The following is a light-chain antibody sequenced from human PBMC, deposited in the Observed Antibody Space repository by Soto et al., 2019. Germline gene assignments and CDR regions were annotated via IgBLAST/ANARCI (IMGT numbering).Light chain of an antibody. CDR1: SSNIGTNT. J-gene: IGLJ2*01. V-gene: IGLV1-44*01. Sequence: QSVLTQPPSASGTPGQRVTISCSGSSSNIGTNTVTWYQQLSGTAPKLLIYSNNERPSGVPDRFSGSKSGTSASLAISGLQSEDEADYYCAAWDDSLKGVLFGGGTKLTVL. CDR2: SNN. CDR3: AAWDDSLKGVL.